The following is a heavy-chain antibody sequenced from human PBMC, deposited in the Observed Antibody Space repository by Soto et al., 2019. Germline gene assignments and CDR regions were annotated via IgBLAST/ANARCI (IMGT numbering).Heavy chain of an antibody. V-gene: IGHV5-10-1*01. CDR3: ASERIVVVPAASQNYYYYYGMDV. CDR2: IDPSDSYT. CDR1: GYSFTSYW. J-gene: IGHJ6*02. Sequence: PGESLKISCKGSGYSFTSYWISWVRQMPGKGLEWMGRIDPSDSYTNYSPSFQGHVTISADESISTAYLQWSSLKASDTAMYYCASERIVVVPAASQNYYYYYGMDVWGQGTTVTVSS. D-gene: IGHD2-2*01.